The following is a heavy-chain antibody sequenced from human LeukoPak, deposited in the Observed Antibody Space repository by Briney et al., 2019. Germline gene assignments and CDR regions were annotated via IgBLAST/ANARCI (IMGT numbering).Heavy chain of an antibody. J-gene: IGHJ4*02. CDR3: AKDFPFVVVPAATPAFDY. Sequence: HPGGSLRLSCAASGFTFSSYAMSWVRQAPGKGLEWVSAISGSGGSTYYADSVKGRFTISRDNSKNTLYLQMNSLRAEDTAVYYCAKDFPFVVVPAATPAFDYWGQGTLVTVAS. V-gene: IGHV3-23*01. CDR2: ISGSGGST. D-gene: IGHD2-2*01. CDR1: GFTFSSYA.